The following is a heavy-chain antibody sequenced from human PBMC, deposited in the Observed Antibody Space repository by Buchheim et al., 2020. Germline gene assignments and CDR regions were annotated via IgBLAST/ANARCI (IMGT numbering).Heavy chain of an antibody. D-gene: IGHD4-17*01. Sequence: QVQLQESGPGLVKPSETLSPTCTVSGGSISSYYWSWIRQPPGKGLEWIGYIYYSGSTNYNPSLKSRVSISIDTSKNHFSLNLTSVTAADTAVYYCAKALKRGFGDYDFDPWGQGTL. J-gene: IGHJ5*02. CDR3: AKALKRGFGDYDFDP. V-gene: IGHV4-59*01. CDR1: GGSISSYY. CDR2: IYYSGST.